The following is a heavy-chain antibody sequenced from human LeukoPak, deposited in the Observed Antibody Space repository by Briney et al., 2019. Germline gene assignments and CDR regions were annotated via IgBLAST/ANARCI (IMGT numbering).Heavy chain of an antibody. CDR2: IDISGST. Sequence: SETLSLTCTVSSGSISSGRYYWSWIRQPAGKGLEWIGRIDISGSTYYNPSLKSRVTISVDTSKNQFSLKLNSVTAADTAVYYCARGYGSGSTNWFDPWGQGTLVTVSS. V-gene: IGHV4-61*02. D-gene: IGHD3-10*01. J-gene: IGHJ5*02. CDR3: ARGYGSGSTNWFDP. CDR1: SGSISSGRYY.